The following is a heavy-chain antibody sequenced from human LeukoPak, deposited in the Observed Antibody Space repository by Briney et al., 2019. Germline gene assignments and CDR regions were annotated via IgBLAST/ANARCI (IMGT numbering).Heavy chain of an antibody. CDR2: ISSSSSTI. D-gene: IGHD6-13*01. V-gene: IGHV3-48*01. Sequence: GGSLRLSCAASGFTFSSYSMNWVRQAPGKGLEWVSYISSSSSTIYYADSVKGRFTISRDNSKSMVYLQMGSLTADDMAVYYCARGAQLTDYWGQGTLVTVSS. CDR1: GFTFSSYS. J-gene: IGHJ4*02. CDR3: ARGAQLTDY.